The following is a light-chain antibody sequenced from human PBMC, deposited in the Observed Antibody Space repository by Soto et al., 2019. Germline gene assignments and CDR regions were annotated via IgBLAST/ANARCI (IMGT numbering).Light chain of an antibody. Sequence: QSALTQPASVSASPGQSITISCTGTSSDIGAYNYVSWYQQYPGKAPKVMIFQVNNRPSGVSNRFSGSKSGNTASLTISGLQPDDEADYFCSSYTSTTTHVIFGGGTKLTVL. CDR1: SSDIGAYNY. CDR2: QVN. J-gene: IGLJ2*01. CDR3: SSYTSTTTHVI. V-gene: IGLV2-14*01.